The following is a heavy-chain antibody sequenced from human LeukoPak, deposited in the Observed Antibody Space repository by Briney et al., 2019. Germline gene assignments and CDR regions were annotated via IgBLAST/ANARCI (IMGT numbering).Heavy chain of an antibody. Sequence: PGGALRLSCAASGFTFSSYAMSWVRQAPGKGLGWVSAISVTGSSTYYADSVEGRFTLSRDNSKNTLYLQMNSLRAEDTAVYYCAKGAAVAGTLLDYWGQGTLVTVSS. D-gene: IGHD6-19*01. CDR1: GFTFSSYA. CDR3: AKGAAVAGTLLDY. J-gene: IGHJ4*02. CDR2: ISVTGSST. V-gene: IGHV3-23*01.